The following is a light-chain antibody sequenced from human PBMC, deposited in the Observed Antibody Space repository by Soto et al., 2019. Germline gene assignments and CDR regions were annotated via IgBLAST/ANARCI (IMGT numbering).Light chain of an antibody. CDR1: SSDVGGYNY. CDR3: SSYTGSSTVV. Sequence: QSALTQPASVSGSPGQSIAISCTGTSSDVGGYNYVSWYQQHPGKVPKLMIYDVSKRPSGVSNRFSASKSGNTASLTISGLLADDEADYYCSSYTGSSTVVFGGGTKLTVL. CDR2: DVS. J-gene: IGLJ2*01. V-gene: IGLV2-14*01.